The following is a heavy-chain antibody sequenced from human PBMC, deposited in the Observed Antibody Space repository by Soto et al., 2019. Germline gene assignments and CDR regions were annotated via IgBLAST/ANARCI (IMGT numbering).Heavy chain of an antibody. D-gene: IGHD2-8*01. CDR1: GFTFSSYG. Sequence: PGGSLRLSCAASGFTFSSYGMHWVRQAPGKGLEWVAVISYDGSNKYYADSVKGRFTISRDNSKNTLYLQMNSLRAGDTAVYYCAKGLMVYALYYYGMDVWGQGTTVTVSS. V-gene: IGHV3-30*18. CDR2: ISYDGSNK. CDR3: AKGLMVYALYYYGMDV. J-gene: IGHJ6*02.